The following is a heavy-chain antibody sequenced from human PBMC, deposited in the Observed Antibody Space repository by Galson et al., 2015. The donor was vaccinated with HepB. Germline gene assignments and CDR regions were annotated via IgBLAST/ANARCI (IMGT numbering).Heavy chain of an antibody. D-gene: IGHD3-22*01. CDR3: ARGYVVVMVAFDI. CDR2: INHSGST. V-gene: IGHV4-34*01. J-gene: IGHJ3*02. CDR1: GGSFSGYY. Sequence: ETLSLTCAVYGGSFSGYYWSWIRQPPGKGLEWIGEINHSGSTNYNPSLKSRVTISVDTSKNQFSLKLSSVTAADTAVYYCARGYVVVMVAFDIWGQGTMVTVSS.